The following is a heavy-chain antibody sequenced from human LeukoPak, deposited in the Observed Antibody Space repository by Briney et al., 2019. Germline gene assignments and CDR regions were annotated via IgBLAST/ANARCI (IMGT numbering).Heavy chain of an antibody. V-gene: IGHV3-30*18. CDR1: GFTFSSYG. CDR3: AKDDPSIAVAGADLFDY. D-gene: IGHD6-19*01. CDR2: ISYDGSNK. J-gene: IGHJ4*02. Sequence: PGGSLRLSCAASGFTFSSYGMHWVRQAPGKGLEWVAVISYDGSNKYYADSVKGRFTISRDNSKNTLYLQMNSLRAEDTAVYYCAKDDPSIAVAGADLFDYWGQGALVTVSS.